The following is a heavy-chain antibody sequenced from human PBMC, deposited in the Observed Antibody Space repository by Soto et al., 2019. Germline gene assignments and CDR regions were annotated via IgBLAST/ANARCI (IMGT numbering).Heavy chain of an antibody. Sequence: EAGGSLRLSCAASGFTFSSYYMHWVRQAPGKGLEWVAGISYDGTDKYYADSVTGRFTISRDNSKSTLYLQMNSLRDEDTAVYYCARPRHEPYYGMDVWGQGTTVTVSS. CDR1: GFTFSSYY. CDR3: ARPRHEPYYGMDV. V-gene: IGHV3-30*04. J-gene: IGHJ6*02. CDR2: ISYDGTDK.